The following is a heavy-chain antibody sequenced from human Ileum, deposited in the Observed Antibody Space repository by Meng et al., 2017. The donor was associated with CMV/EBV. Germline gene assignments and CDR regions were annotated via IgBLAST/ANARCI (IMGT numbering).Heavy chain of an antibody. D-gene: IGHD2-8*01. V-gene: IGHV3-74*01. CDR2: INTDGSGT. CDR3: VRGNGLSLDF. CDR1: GGSISSGAYY. Sequence: GGSLRLSCTVSGGSISSGAYYWSWIRQNPGGGLEWVARINTDGSGTSYADSVKGRLTISRDNAKNTVYLEVNNLRADDTAVYFCVRGNGLSLDFWGQGTLVTVSS. J-gene: IGHJ4*02.